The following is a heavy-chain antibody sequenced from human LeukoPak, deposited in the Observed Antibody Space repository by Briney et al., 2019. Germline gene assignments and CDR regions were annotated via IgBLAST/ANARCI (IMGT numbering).Heavy chain of an antibody. Sequence: PGRSLRLSCAASGFTFSSYGMHWVRQAPGKGLEWVAVISYDGSNKYYADSVKGRFTISRDNSKNTLYLQMNSLRAEDTAVYYRAKDLPQYDILTGYLHWGQGTLVTVSS. CDR1: GFTFSSYG. CDR2: ISYDGSNK. CDR3: AKDLPQYDILTGYLH. D-gene: IGHD3-9*01. J-gene: IGHJ1*01. V-gene: IGHV3-30*18.